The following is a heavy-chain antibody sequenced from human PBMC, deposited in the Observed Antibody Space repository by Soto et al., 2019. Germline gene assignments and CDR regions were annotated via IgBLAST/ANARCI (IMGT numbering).Heavy chain of an antibody. Sequence: EVQLVESGGGLVQPGGSLRLSCAASGFTFSSYWMHWVRQASGKGLVWVSRITSDGSDTTYADSVKGRFTISRDNAKNTLLLQLNSLRAEDTAVYYCARDKVPFYGPGSFAYWGQGTLVTVSS. CDR3: ARDKVPFYGPGSFAY. CDR2: ITSDGSDT. D-gene: IGHD3-10*01. V-gene: IGHV3-74*01. J-gene: IGHJ4*02. CDR1: GFTFSSYW.